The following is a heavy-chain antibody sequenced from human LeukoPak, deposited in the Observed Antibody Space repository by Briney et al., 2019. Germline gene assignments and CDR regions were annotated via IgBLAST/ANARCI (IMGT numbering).Heavy chain of an antibody. CDR1: GFTFSDYY. J-gene: IGHJ4*02. CDR2: ISSSGATR. V-gene: IGHV3-11*04. D-gene: IGHD3-10*01. CDR3: ARASITLVRGELVYYFDY. Sequence: GGSLRLSCAASGFTFSDYYMNWVRQAPGKGLEWVSYISSSGATRYYADSVKGRFTISRDNAKNSLSLQMNSLRAEDTALYYCARASITLVRGELVYYFDYWGQGTLVTVSS.